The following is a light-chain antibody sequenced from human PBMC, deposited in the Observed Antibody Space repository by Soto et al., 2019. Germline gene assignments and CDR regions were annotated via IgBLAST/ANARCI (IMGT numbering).Light chain of an antibody. CDR3: QQYGGSLRT. CDR1: QSVNNDY. Sequence: EIVLTQSPGTLSLSPGDRATLSCRASQSVNNDYLAWYQQKPGQAPRLLIYGASRRATGIPDRFSGSGSGTDFTLTISRLEPEDFAVYYCQQYGGSLRTFGQGTKVEIK. J-gene: IGKJ1*01. V-gene: IGKV3-20*01. CDR2: GAS.